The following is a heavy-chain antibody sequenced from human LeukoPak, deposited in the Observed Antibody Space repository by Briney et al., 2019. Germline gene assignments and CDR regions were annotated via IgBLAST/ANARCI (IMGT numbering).Heavy chain of an antibody. Sequence: SETLSLTCTVSGGSISSYYWSWIRQPPGKGLEWIGYIYYSGSTNYNPPLKSRVTISVDTSKNRFSLKLSSVTAADTAVYYCARAWGGYSGYPPTMWGQGTLVTVSS. D-gene: IGHD5-12*01. J-gene: IGHJ4*02. CDR2: IYYSGST. V-gene: IGHV4-59*01. CDR3: ARAWGGYSGYPPTM. CDR1: GGSISSYY.